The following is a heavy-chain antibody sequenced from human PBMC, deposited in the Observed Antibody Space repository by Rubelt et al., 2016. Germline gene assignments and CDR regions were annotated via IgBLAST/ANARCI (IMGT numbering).Heavy chain of an antibody. Sequence: QVQLVQSGAEVKKPGSSVKVSCKASGGTFSSYAISWVRQAPGQGLEWLGRIITILGIQNYARKFNGRVTINAGKSTGTADMELRGLRSDDTAVYYCARVEQDHYYYYYMDVWGKGTTVTVSS. V-gene: IGHV1-69*04. CDR2: IITILGIQ. CDR1: GGTFSSYA. CDR3: ARVEQDHYYYYYMDV. J-gene: IGHJ6*03. D-gene: IGHD1-26*01.